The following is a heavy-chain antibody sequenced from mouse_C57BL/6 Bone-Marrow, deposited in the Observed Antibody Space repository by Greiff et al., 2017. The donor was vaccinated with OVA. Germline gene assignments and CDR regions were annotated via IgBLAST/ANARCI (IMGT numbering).Heavy chain of an antibody. CDR2: IYPGDGDT. J-gene: IGHJ1*03. CDR1: GYAFSSSW. Sequence: QVQLQQSGPELVKPGASVKISCKASGYAFSSSWMNWVKQRPGKGLEWIGRIYPGDGDTNYNGKFKGKATLTADKSSSTAYKQLSSLTSEDSAVYFCAVITTVDWYFDVWGTGTTVTVSS. V-gene: IGHV1-82*01. CDR3: AVITTVDWYFDV. D-gene: IGHD1-1*01.